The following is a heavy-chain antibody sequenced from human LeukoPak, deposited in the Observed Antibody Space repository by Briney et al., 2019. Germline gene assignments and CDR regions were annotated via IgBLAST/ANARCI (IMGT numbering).Heavy chain of an antibody. Sequence: SETLSLTCTVSGGSVSNYYWSWIRQPPGKGLEWMGEINHSGSTNYNRSLQSRVTISVDTSKNQFSLKLSSVTAADTAVYYCARGWFGELNYFDYWGQGTLVTVSS. CDR1: GGSVSNYY. CDR2: INHSGST. CDR3: ARGWFGELNYFDY. V-gene: IGHV4-34*01. D-gene: IGHD3-10*01. J-gene: IGHJ4*02.